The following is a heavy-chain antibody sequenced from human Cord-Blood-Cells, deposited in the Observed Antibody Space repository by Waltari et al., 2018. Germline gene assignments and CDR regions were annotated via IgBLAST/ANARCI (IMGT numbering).Heavy chain of an antibody. CDR3: ARHAERGNWFDP. CDR1: GGSIRSSSYY. Sequence: QLQLQESGPGLVKPSETLSLTCTVPGGSIRSSSYYWGWIRQPPGKGLEWIGSIYYSGSTYYNPSLKSRVTISVDTSKNQFSLKLSSVTAADTAVYYCARHAERGNWFDPWGQGTLVTVSS. J-gene: IGHJ5*02. D-gene: IGHD1-1*01. CDR2: IYYSGST. V-gene: IGHV4-39*01.